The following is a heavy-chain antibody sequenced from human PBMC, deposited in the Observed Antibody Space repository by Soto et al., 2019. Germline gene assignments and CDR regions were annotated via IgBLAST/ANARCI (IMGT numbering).Heavy chain of an antibody. CDR2: INHSGST. CDR1: GGSFSGYY. J-gene: IGHJ4*02. V-gene: IGHV4-34*01. CDR3: ARGPFTYSSSVDY. D-gene: IGHD6-6*01. Sequence: SETLSLTCAVYGGSFSGYYWSWIRQPPGKGLEWIGEINHSGSTNYNPSLKSRVTISVDTSKNQFSLKLSSVTAADTAVYYCARGPFTYSSSVDYWGQGTLVTVSS.